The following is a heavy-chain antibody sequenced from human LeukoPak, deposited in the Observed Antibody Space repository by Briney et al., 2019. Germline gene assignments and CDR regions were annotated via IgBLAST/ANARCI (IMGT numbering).Heavy chain of an antibody. V-gene: IGHV3-33*01. CDR3: ASCSSSSFYDY. D-gene: IGHD6-6*01. Sequence: PGGSLRLSCAASGFPFSSYGMHWVRQAPGKGLVWVAVIWPDGTNKYYADSVQGRFTISRDNSKNTLYPQMNSLRAEDTAVYYCASCSSSSFYDYWGQGTLVTVSS. J-gene: IGHJ4*02. CDR2: IWPDGTNK. CDR1: GFPFSSYG.